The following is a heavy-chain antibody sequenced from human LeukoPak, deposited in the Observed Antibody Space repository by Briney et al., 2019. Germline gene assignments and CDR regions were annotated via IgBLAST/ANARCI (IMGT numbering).Heavy chain of an antibody. V-gene: IGHV1-69*05. CDR1: GGTFSGYA. J-gene: IGHJ4*02. CDR2: IIPIFNTA. Sequence: ASVKVSCKASGGTFSGYAISWVRQAPGQGLEWMGGIIPIFNTANYAQKFQGRVTIGTDGSTNTAYMELSSLRSEDTAVYFCARGTLGDILTGSYDCWGQGTLVTVSS. CDR3: ARGTLGDILTGSYDC. D-gene: IGHD3-9*01.